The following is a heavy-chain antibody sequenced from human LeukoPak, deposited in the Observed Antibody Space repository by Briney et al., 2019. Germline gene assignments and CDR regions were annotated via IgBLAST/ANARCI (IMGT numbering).Heavy chain of an antibody. CDR1: GYSFTTYW. V-gene: IGHV5-51*01. D-gene: IGHD4-11*01. CDR3: ARLSVVGVTTTSPLLY. Sequence: GESLKISCKGSGYSFTTYWIGWVRQMPGKGLEWMGIIYPGDSDTRYSPSFQGQVTISADKSISTAYLQWSSLKASDTAVYYCARLSVVGVTTTSPLLYWGQGTLVTVSS. CDR2: IYPGDSDT. J-gene: IGHJ4*02.